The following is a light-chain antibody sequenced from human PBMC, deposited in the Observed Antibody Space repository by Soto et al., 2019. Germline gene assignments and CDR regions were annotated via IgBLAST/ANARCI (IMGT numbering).Light chain of an antibody. CDR3: QQYGSSPET. J-gene: IGKJ2*01. CDR2: DTS. CDR1: QSVGSTS. Sequence: EIVLTQSPGALSLSPGERATLSSRASQSVGSTSLAWYQQRPGRAPRLLIFDTSARATGIPDRFSGRGSGTDFTLTISRLEPEDFAVYYCQQYGSSPETFGPGTKLEIK. V-gene: IGKV3-20*01.